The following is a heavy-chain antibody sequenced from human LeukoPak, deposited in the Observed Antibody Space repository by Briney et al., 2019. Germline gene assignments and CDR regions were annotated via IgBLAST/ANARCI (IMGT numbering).Heavy chain of an antibody. D-gene: IGHD3-22*01. CDR3: ARGPYSYDSSGAFDI. Sequence: SETLSLTCAVYGGSFSGYYWSWIRQPPGKGLEWIGEINHSGSTNYNPSLKSRVTISVDTSKNQFSLKLSSLTAADTAVYYCARGPYSYDSSGAFDIWGQGTMVTVSS. V-gene: IGHV4-34*01. J-gene: IGHJ3*02. CDR2: INHSGST. CDR1: GGSFSGYY.